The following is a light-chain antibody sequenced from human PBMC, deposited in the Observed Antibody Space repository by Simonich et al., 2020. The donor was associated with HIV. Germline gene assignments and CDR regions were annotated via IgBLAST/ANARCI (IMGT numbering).Light chain of an antibody. CDR3: MQGTLPFT. J-gene: IGKJ3*01. CDR1: QSLVHSDCDTY. Sequence: DVVMTQSPLSLPVTLGQPASISCRSSQSLVHSDCDTYFHWFHQRPGQSPRRLIYKVSNRDSGVPDRFSGSGSGTDFTLKISRVEAEDVGVYYCMQGTLPFTFGPGTKVDIK. CDR2: KVS. V-gene: IGKV2-30*02.